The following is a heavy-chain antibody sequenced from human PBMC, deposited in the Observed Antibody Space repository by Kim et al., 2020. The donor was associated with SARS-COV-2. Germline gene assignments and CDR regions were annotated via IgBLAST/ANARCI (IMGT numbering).Heavy chain of an antibody. CDR3: ARGSGNWGSVNY. V-gene: IGHV1-3*01. Sequence: KYSQKFQGRVTITRDTSASTAYMELSSLRSEDTAVYYCARGSGNWGSVNYWGQGTLVTVSS. J-gene: IGHJ4*02. D-gene: IGHD7-27*01.